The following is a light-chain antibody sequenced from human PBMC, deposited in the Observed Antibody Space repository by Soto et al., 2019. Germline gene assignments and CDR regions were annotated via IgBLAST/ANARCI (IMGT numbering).Light chain of an antibody. Sequence: EIVLTQSPATLALSPGQRATLSCRASQNIDTYLAWYQQKPGQAPRLLIYDTSNRATGIPERFSGSGSGTDFTLTISSLQPEDFATYYCQQSYKTPHTFGQGTKLETK. CDR1: QNIDTY. CDR2: DTS. J-gene: IGKJ2*01. V-gene: IGKV3-11*01. CDR3: QQSYKTPHT.